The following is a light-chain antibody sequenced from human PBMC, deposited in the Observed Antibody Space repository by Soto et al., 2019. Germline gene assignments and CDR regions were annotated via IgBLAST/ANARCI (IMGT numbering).Light chain of an antibody. J-gene: IGLJ2*01. CDR2: DNS. CDR3: ISWDNSLSGKV. CDR1: SSNIGNNY. V-gene: IGLV1-51*01. Sequence: QSVLTQPPSVSAAPGQKVTISCSGSSSNIGNNYVSWYQQIPGTAPKLLIYDNSKRPSGVSDRFSGSKSGTSATLGITGLQTGDEADYYCISWDNSLSGKVFGGGTKVTVL.